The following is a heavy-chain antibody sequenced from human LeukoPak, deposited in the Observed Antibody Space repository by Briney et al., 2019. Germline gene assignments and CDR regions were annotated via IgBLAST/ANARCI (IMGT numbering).Heavy chain of an antibody. CDR3: ARVWYHYDSSGYYWVYFDY. Sequence: AASVKVSCKASGGTFSSYAISWVRQAPGQGLEWMGGIITIFGTANYAQKFQGRVTITADESTSTAYMELSSLRSEDTAVYYCARVWYHYDSSGYYWVYFDYWGQGTLVTASS. J-gene: IGHJ4*02. V-gene: IGHV1-69*01. CDR1: GGTFSSYA. D-gene: IGHD3-22*01. CDR2: IITIFGTA.